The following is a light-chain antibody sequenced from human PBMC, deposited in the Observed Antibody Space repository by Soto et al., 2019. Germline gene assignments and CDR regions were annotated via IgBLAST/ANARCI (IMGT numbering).Light chain of an antibody. V-gene: IGKV2-28*01. J-gene: IGKJ3*01. CDR2: LGS. CDR1: QSLLHRNGYNY. Sequence: DIVMTQSPLSLPVTPGEPASISCRSSQSLLHRNGYNYLDWYLQKPGQSPQLLIYLGSNRASGVPDRFSGNGSGTDFTLKISRVEAEDVGVYYCMQARQTPVTFGPGTKVDIK. CDR3: MQARQTPVT.